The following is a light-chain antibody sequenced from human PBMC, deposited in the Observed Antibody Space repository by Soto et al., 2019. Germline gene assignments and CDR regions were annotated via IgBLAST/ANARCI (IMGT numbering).Light chain of an antibody. Sequence: EIVLTQSPGSLSLSPGERATRSCRASQSVSSRLAWYQQKSGQAPRLLIYGASSRATGIPDRFSGSGSGTDFTLTISRLEPEDFAVYYCQQYGSSPPTFGQGTKVDIK. CDR1: QSVSSR. CDR3: QQYGSSPPT. V-gene: IGKV3-20*01. J-gene: IGKJ1*01. CDR2: GAS.